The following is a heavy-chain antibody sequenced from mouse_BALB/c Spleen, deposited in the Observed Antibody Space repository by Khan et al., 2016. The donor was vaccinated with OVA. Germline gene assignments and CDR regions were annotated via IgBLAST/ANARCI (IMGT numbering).Heavy chain of an antibody. CDR1: GYTFTSYW. CDR3: ARDQYGNYFYAMDY. D-gene: IGHD2-10*02. J-gene: IGHJ4*01. V-gene: IGHV1-69*02. Sequence: QVQLQQSGAELVKPGAPVKLSCKASGYTFTSYWMNWVKQRPGRGLEWIGRIDPSDSEPHYNQKFTDKATLTVAKSSRTAYIPLSSLTSEAFAVSYCARDQYGNYFYAMDYWGQGTSVTVSS. CDR2: IDPSDSEP.